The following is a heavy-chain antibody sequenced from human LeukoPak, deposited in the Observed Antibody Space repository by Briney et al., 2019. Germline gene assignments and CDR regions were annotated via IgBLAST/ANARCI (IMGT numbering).Heavy chain of an antibody. D-gene: IGHD6-19*01. Sequence: PSETLSLTCTVSGGSISSYYWSWIGQPPGKGLEWIGYIYYIGSTNYNPSLKSRDTISVDTSKNQFSLKLSSVTAADTAVYYCARDSGSGWRPEYFQHWGQGTLVTVSS. J-gene: IGHJ1*01. CDR1: GGSISSYY. V-gene: IGHV4-59*01. CDR3: ARDSGSGWRPEYFQH. CDR2: IYYIGST.